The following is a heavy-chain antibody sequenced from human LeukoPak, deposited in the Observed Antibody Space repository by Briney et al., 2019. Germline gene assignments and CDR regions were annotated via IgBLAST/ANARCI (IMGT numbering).Heavy chain of an antibody. Sequence: ASVKVSCKASGYSFTAYYIHWVRQAPGHGLEWMGWMNPKSPGTNYAQKFQGRVTMTRDTSISTAYMELSSLTSDDSAVYYCARDPAQSYYTDVWGIGTTVTVSS. CDR3: ARDPAQSYYTDV. CDR2: MNPKSPGT. CDR1: GYSFTAYY. V-gene: IGHV1-2*02. J-gene: IGHJ6*03.